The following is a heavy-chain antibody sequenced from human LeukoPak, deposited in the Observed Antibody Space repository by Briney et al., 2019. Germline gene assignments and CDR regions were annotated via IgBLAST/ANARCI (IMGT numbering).Heavy chain of an antibody. D-gene: IGHD3-22*01. CDR2: ISFDGSTK. V-gene: IGHV3-30*18. J-gene: IGHJ4*02. CDR3: AKFSGAYGSIDYYYGFVDY. CDR1: GFTFSSYG. Sequence: GGSLRLSCAASGFTFSSYGMHWVRQAPGKGLEWVAVISFDGSTKYYADSVKGRFTISRDNSKSTLDLQMNSLRAEDTAVYYCAKFSGAYGSIDYYYGFVDYWGQGTLVTVSS.